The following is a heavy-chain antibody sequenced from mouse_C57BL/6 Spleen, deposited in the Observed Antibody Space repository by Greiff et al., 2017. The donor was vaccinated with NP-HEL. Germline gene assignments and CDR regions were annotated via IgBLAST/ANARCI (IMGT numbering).Heavy chain of an antibody. D-gene: IGHD1-1*01. CDR1: GFTFSSYG. Sequence: DVKLVESGGDLVKPGGSLKLSCAASGFTFSSYGMSWVRQTPDKRLEWVATISSGGSYTYYPDSVKGRFTISRDNAKNTLYLQMSSLKSEDTAMYYCARQGNYYGSSTGYFDVWGTGTTVTVSS. V-gene: IGHV5-6*02. CDR2: ISSGGSYT. CDR3: ARQGNYYGSSTGYFDV. J-gene: IGHJ1*03.